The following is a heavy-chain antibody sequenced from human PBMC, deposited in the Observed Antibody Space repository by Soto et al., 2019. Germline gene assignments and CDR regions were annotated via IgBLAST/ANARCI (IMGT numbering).Heavy chain of an antibody. Sequence: GGSLRLSCVASGFTFSRNWMSWVRQAPGKGLEWVANINQGGSVEKYVDSVKGRFTISRDDAKNSMYLQMDSLRAEDTAMYFCARTDSSSSGYFAYWVQGSPVTAPQ. J-gene: IGHJ4*02. CDR2: INQGGSVE. CDR1: GFTFSRNW. D-gene: IGHD6-6*01. V-gene: IGHV3-7*05. CDR3: ARTDSSSSGYFAY.